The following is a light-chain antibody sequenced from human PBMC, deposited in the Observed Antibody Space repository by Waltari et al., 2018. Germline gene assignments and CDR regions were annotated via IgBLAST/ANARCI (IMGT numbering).Light chain of an antibody. J-gene: IGKJ4*01. V-gene: IGKV1-33*01. CDR3: QQYRNLPPLT. Sequence: DLQMTQSPSSLSASVGDRVTITCQASQDISNYLNWYQQNPGKAPTPLLYDASNLQTGVPSRFSGSGSGTDFTFTISSLQPEDIATYYCQQYRNLPPLTFGGGTKVEI. CDR1: QDISNY. CDR2: DAS.